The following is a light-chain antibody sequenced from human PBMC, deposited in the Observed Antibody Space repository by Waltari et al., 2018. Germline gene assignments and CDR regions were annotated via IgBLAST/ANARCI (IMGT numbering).Light chain of an antibody. Sequence: IVMTQSPATLSVSPGEGATLSCRASQSVATNLAWYQQKPGQGPRLLISEASTRVAGIPARFSGRGSGTEFTLTISSLQPDDIATYYCQQCNTFSFNFGPGTTVAI. CDR3: QQCNTFSFN. V-gene: IGKV3-15*01. CDR1: QSVATN. CDR2: EAS. J-gene: IGKJ3*01.